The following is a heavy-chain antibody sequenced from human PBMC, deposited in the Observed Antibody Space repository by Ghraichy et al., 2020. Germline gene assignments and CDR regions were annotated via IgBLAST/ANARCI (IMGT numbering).Heavy chain of an antibody. Sequence: SETLSLTCTVSGGSISSSSHFWGWIRQAPGGGLEWLGSIYYSGTTYYNASLKSRVTISKDTSKNLFSLILTSVTASDAAVYFCARHVTGTGPFDFWGQGTLVTVSA. V-gene: IGHV4-39*01. CDR3: ARHVTGTGPFDF. D-gene: IGHD1-1*01. J-gene: IGHJ4*02. CDR1: GGSISSSSHF. CDR2: IYYSGTT.